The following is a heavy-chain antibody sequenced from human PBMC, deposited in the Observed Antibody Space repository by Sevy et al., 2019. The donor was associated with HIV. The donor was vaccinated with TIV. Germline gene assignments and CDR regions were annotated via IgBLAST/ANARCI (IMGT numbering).Heavy chain of an antibody. CDR3: AKVLARGVAVAGSAWGMDV. Sequence: GGSLRLSCAASGFTFSNYAMNWVRHAPGKGLEWVSAISGSGGTTYDADSVKGRFTISRDESQNTLYLQMNSLRAEDTAVYYCAKVLARGVAVAGSAWGMDVWGQGTTVTVSS. J-gene: IGHJ6*02. D-gene: IGHD6-19*01. CDR1: GFTFSNYA. V-gene: IGHV3-23*01. CDR2: ISGSGGTT.